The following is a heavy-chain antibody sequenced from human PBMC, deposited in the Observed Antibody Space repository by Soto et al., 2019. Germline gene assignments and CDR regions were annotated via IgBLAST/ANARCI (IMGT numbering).Heavy chain of an antibody. CDR1: GGTFSIYA. V-gene: IGHV1-69*13. CDR2: IIPIFGTA. Sequence: SVKVSCKASGGTFSIYAIIWVRQAPGQGLEWMGGIIPIFGTANYAQKFQGRVTITADESTSTAYMELSSLRSEDTAVYYCASKNCSGGSCYLYAFDIWGQGTMVTVSS. CDR3: ASKNCSGGSCYLYAFDI. D-gene: IGHD2-15*01. J-gene: IGHJ3*02.